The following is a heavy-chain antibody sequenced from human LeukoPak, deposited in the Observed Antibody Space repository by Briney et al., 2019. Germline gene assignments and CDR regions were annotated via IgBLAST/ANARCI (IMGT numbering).Heavy chain of an antibody. CDR1: GGSFSGYY. Sequence: SETLSLTCAVYGGSFSGYYWSWIRQPPGKGLEWIGSIYYSGSTYYNPSLKSRVTISVDTSKNQFSLKLSSVTAADTAVYYCARRIGYYDSSGYNYWGQGTLVTVSS. CDR2: IYYSGST. CDR3: ARRIGYYDSSGYNY. V-gene: IGHV4-34*01. J-gene: IGHJ4*02. D-gene: IGHD3-22*01.